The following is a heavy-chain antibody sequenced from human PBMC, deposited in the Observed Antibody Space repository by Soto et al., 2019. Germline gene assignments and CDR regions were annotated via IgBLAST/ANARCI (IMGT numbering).Heavy chain of an antibody. D-gene: IGHD5-18*01. CDR3: TRDPAEGGYDY. Sequence: GGSLRLSCTASGFTFGDYAMSWFRQAPGKGLEWVGFIRSKAYGGTTEYAASVKGRFTISRDDSKSIAYLQMNSLKTEDTAVYYCTRDPAEGGYDYWGQGTLVTVSS. CDR2: IRSKAYGGTT. J-gene: IGHJ4*02. V-gene: IGHV3-49*03. CDR1: GFTFGDYA.